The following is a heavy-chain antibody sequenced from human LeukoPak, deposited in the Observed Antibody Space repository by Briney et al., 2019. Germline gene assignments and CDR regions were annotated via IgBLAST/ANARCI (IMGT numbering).Heavy chain of an antibody. Sequence: ASVKVSCKASGYTFTSYAMNWVRQAPGQGLEWMGWINTNTGNPTHAQGFTGRFVFSLDTSVSTAYLQICSLKAEDTAVYYCARVTTTDSSSWYSPWGMDVWGKGTTVTVSS. D-gene: IGHD6-13*01. CDR1: GYTFTSYA. V-gene: IGHV7-4-1*01. CDR3: ARVTTTDSSSWYSPWGMDV. CDR2: INTNTGNP. J-gene: IGHJ6*04.